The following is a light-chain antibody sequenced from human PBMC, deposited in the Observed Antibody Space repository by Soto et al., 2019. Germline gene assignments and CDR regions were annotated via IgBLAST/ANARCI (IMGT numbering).Light chain of an antibody. Sequence: QSVLTQPASVSGSPGQSITISCTGTSSNVGNFNVVSWYQQHPGKAPKVIIYDVSERPSGVSHRFSGSKSGNTASLTISGLQAEDEADYYCCSYAGSRTNVFGTGTKVTVL. CDR3: CSYAGSRTNV. CDR1: SSNVGNFNV. CDR2: DVS. J-gene: IGLJ1*01. V-gene: IGLV2-23*02.